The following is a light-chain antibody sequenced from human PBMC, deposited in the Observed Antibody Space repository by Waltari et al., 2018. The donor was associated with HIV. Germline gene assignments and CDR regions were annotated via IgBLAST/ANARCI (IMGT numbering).Light chain of an antibody. CDR1: SSDVGGDPY. CDR3: SSYSANNNFDV. Sequence: QSALPQPPSASGSPGQSVTISCTGTSSDVGGDPYVSWYQQHPGKAPKPIIYEVRKRPSGVPYRFSGSKSGNTASLTVSGLQAEDEADYYCSSYSANNNFDVFGTGTKVTVL. V-gene: IGLV2-8*01. J-gene: IGLJ1*01. CDR2: EVR.